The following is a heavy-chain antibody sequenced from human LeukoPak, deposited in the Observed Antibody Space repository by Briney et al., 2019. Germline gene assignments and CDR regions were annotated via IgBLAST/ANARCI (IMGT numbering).Heavy chain of an antibody. V-gene: IGHV1-2*02. Sequence: GASVKVSCKASGYTLTGYYMHWVRQAPGQGLEWMGWINPNSGGTNYAQKFQGRVTMTRDTSISTAYMELSRLRSDDTAVYYCARDLIPATLYYYYYYMDVWGKGTTVTVSS. D-gene: IGHD3-16*01. J-gene: IGHJ6*03. CDR1: GYTLTGYY. CDR2: INPNSGGT. CDR3: ARDLIPATLYYYYYYMDV.